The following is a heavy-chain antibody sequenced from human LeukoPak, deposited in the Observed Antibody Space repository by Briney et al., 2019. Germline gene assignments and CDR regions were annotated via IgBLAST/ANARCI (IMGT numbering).Heavy chain of an antibody. J-gene: IGHJ6*02. V-gene: IGHV4-39*01. D-gene: IGHD6-13*01. Sequence: PSETLSLTCTVSGGSISSSSCYWGWIRQPPGKGLEWIGSIYYSGSTYYNPSLKSRVTISVDTSKNQFSLKLSSVTAADTAVYYCARHEKSSSWRYYYYYYGMDVWGQGTTVTVSS. CDR3: ARHEKSSSWRYYYYYYGMDV. CDR2: IYYSGST. CDR1: GGSISSSSCY.